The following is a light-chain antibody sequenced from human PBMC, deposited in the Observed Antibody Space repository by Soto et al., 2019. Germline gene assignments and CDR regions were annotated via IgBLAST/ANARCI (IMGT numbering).Light chain of an antibody. CDR3: HQYGTSPQT. J-gene: IGKJ1*01. CDR2: GAS. CDR1: QKVTGAF. Sequence: EIVLTQSPGTLSLSPGERATLTCRAGQKVTGAFLAWYQQKPGQAPRLLIYGASSRATGIPDRFSGSGSVTDFTLTVSRLEPEDFAVYYCHQYGTSPQTFGQGTKVEIK. V-gene: IGKV3-20*01.